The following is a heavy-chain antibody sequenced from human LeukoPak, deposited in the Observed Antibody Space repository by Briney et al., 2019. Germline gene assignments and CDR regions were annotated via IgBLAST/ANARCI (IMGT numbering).Heavy chain of an antibody. CDR2: FDPEDGET. V-gene: IGHV1-24*01. D-gene: IGHD2-2*01. Sequence: GASVKVSCKVSGYTLSELSMHWVRQAPGKGGEWMGGFDPEDGETIYAQKFQGRVTMTEDTSTDTAYMELSSLRSEDTAVYYCATGVVPAAMPDYWGQGTLVTVSS. J-gene: IGHJ4*02. CDR3: ATGVVPAAMPDY. CDR1: GYTLSELS.